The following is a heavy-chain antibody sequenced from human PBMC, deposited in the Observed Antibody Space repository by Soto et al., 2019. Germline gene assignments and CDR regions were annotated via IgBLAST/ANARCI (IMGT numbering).Heavy chain of an antibody. D-gene: IGHD2-8*01. CDR2: INHSGST. J-gene: IGHJ6*03. CDR1: GGSFSGYY. CDR3: ARGQRGVVLMVYAVPYMDV. V-gene: IGHV4-34*01. Sequence: PSETLSLTCAVYGGSFSGYYWSWIRQPPGKGLEWIGEINHSGSTNYNPSLKSRVTISVDTSKSQFSLKLSSVTAADTAVYYCARGQRGVVLMVYAVPYMDVWGKGTTVTVSS.